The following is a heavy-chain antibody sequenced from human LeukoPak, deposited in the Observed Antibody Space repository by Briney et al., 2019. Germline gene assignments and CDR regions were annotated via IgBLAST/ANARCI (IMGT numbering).Heavy chain of an antibody. Sequence: PSETLSLTCTVSGSSVSNHWWIWIRQPAGKGLEWIGRISSRGYTNYNPSLKSRVAMSVDTSKNQFSLRLNSVTAADTAVYYCVRTMTREWGGWYDNDYWGRGTLVTVSS. J-gene: IGHJ4*03. CDR2: ISSRGYT. D-gene: IGHD6-19*01. V-gene: IGHV4-4*07. CDR3: VRTMTREWGGWYDNDY. CDR1: GSSVSNHW.